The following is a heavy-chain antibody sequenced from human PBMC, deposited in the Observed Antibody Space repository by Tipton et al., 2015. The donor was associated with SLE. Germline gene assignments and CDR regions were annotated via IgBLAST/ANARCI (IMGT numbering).Heavy chain of an antibody. CDR3: ARDSSGSYLSPYDAFDI. V-gene: IGHV3-7*03. J-gene: IGHJ3*02. D-gene: IGHD1-26*01. CDR2: IKQDGSEK. Sequence: SLRLSCAASGFTFSSYWMSWVRQAPGKGLEWVANIKQDGSEKYYVDSVKGRFTISRDNAKNSLYLQMNSLRAEDTAVYYCARDSSGSYLSPYDAFDIWGQGTMVTVSS. CDR1: GFTFSSYW.